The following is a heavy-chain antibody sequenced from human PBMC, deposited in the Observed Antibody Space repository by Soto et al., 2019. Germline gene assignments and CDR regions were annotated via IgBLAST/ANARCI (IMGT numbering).Heavy chain of an antibody. D-gene: IGHD3-9*01. CDR3: ARVKVYYDILTGYHGVDV. CDR2: ISAYNGNT. J-gene: IGHJ6*02. V-gene: IGHV1-18*04. Sequence: VKVSCKTSGYTFSYGISWVRQAPGQGLEWMGWISAYNGNTNYAQKLQGRVTMTTDTSTSTAYMELRSLRSDDTAVYYCARVKVYYDILTGYHGVDVWGQGTTVTVSS. CDR1: GYTFSYG.